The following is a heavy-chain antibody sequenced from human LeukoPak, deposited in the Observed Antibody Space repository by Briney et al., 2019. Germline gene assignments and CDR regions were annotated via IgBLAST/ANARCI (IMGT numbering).Heavy chain of an antibody. CDR1: GGSISTSNYY. Sequence: SETLSLTCTVSGGSISTSNYYWGWIRQPAGKGLEWIGRIYTSGSTNYNPSLKSRVTISVDTSKNQFSLKLSSVTAADTAVYYCARGIAAAGGYYYYYMDVWGKGTTVTISS. CDR3: ARGIAAAGGYYYYYMDV. J-gene: IGHJ6*03. V-gene: IGHV4-61*02. D-gene: IGHD6-13*01. CDR2: IYTSGST.